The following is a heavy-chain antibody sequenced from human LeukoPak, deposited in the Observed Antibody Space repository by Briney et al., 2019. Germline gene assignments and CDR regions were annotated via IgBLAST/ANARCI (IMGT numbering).Heavy chain of an antibody. V-gene: IGHV1-2*02. CDR1: GYTFTGYY. CDR2: INPTSGGT. J-gene: IGHJ4*02. Sequence: ASVKVSCKASGYTFTGYYMHWVRQAPGQGLEWMGWINPTSGGTNYAQKFQGRVTMARDTSISTAYMELSRLRSDDTAVYYCARDRIEGVFDYWGQGTLVTVSS. CDR3: ARDRIEGVFDY.